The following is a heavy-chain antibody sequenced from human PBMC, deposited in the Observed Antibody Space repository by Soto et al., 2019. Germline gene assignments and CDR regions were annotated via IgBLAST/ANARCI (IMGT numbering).Heavy chain of an antibody. V-gene: IGHV5-51*01. Sequence: PKISCKGSGYSFTSYWIGWVRQMPGKGLEWMGIIYPGDSDTRYSPSFQGQVTISADKSISTAYLQWSSLKASDTAMYYCARGGPYCGGDCYSPLYFQHWGQGTLVTVSS. CDR1: GYSFTSYW. J-gene: IGHJ1*01. CDR3: ARGGPYCGGDCYSPLYFQH. CDR2: IYPGDSDT. D-gene: IGHD2-21*02.